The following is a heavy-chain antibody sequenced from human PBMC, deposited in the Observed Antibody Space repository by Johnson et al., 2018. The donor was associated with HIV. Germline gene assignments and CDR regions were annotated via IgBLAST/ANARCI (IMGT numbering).Heavy chain of an antibody. V-gene: IGHV3-33*06. D-gene: IGHD6-6*01. J-gene: IGHJ3*02. Sequence: QVQLMESGGGVVQPGRSLRLSCAASGFTFSNYGMHWVRQAPGKGLECVAVIWYDGSNKYYADSVKGRFTISRDNSKNTLYLQMNSLRAEDTAVYYCAKVAYSSSYLDAFDIWGQGTMVTVSS. CDR2: IWYDGSNK. CDR1: GFTFSNYG. CDR3: AKVAYSSSYLDAFDI.